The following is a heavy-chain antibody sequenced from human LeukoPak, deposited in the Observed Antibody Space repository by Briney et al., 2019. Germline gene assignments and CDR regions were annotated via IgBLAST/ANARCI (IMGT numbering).Heavy chain of an antibody. CDR1: GGSISSYY. CDR3: ARSSSGWYGEYFDY. D-gene: IGHD6-19*01. J-gene: IGHJ4*02. V-gene: IGHV4-59*01. CDR2: IYYSGST. Sequence: SETLSLTCTVSGGSISSYYWSWIRQPPGKGLEWIGYIYYSGSTNYNPPLKSRVTISVDTSKNQFSLKLSSVTAADTAVYYCARSSSGWYGEYFDYWGQGTPFSVSS.